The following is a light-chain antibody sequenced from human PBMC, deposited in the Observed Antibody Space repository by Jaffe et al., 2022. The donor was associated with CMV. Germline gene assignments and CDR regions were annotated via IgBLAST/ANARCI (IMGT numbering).Light chain of an antibody. J-gene: IGKJ2*01. CDR2: AAS. V-gene: IGKV1-39*01. CDR1: QTISSY. CDR3: QQSDSIPYT. Sequence: DIQMTQSPSSLSASVGDRVSITCRASQTISSYLNWYQQKPGKAPKVLIYAASTLQSGVPSRFSGSGSGTDFTLTISTLQPEDFATYYCQQSDSIPYTFGQGTKLEIK.